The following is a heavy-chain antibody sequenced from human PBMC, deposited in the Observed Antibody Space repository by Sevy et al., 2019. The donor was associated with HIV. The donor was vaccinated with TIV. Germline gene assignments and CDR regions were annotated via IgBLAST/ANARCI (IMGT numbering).Heavy chain of an antibody. CDR1: GGSMTSLY. CDR2: SYYNGHI. CDR3: AGENAWGRGYS. D-gene: IGHD1-26*01. Sequence: SETLSLTCTVSGGSMTSLYWNWIRQPPGKGLEWSANSYYNGHINYNPTLKSRVTLSLDTSKNQFSLRLSSVTAADTAMYYCAGENAWGRGYSWGQGALVTVSS. V-gene: IGHV4-59*08. J-gene: IGHJ4*02.